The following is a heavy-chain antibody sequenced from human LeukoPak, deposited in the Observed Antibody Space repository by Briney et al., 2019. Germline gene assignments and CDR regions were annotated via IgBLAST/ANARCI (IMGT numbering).Heavy chain of an antibody. CDR1: GFAFSSFA. CDR2: LTGSGST. CDR3: ASASSHRIAAGGDS. Sequence: GGSLRLSCVASGFAFSSFAMSWVRQTPGKGLEWVSGLTGSGSTYHADSVKGRFTISRDNSKNTLSLQMNSLRAEDTAVYYCASASSHRIAAGGDSWGQGTLVTVSS. D-gene: IGHD6-13*01. V-gene: IGHV3-23*01. J-gene: IGHJ4*02.